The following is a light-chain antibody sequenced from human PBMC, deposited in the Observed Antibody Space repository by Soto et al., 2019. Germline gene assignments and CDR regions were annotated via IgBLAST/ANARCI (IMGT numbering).Light chain of an antibody. Sequence: IQLTQSPSSLSASVGDRVTITCRASQGINKFLAWYQQRPGKAPQLLVYGASTLQSGVASRFSGSGSGTDFTLPISNLQPDDFATYSCQQLTNFRFTSGQGTKLDI. J-gene: IGKJ2*01. V-gene: IGKV1-9*01. CDR1: QGINKF. CDR3: QQLTNFRFT. CDR2: GAS.